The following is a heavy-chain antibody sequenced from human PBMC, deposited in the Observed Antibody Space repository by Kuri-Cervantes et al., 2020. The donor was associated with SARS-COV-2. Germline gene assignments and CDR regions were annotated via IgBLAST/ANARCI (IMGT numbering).Heavy chain of an antibody. CDR2: INHNGNT. Sequence: GSLRLSCAVYGGSFNNYYWSWVRQSPGKGLEWIGEINHNGNTNYNPSLKSRVTISVDTSKNQFSLKLSSVTAADATVYYCARGVTGVEHTVVLIATYYYHYYLDVWGKGTTVTVSS. J-gene: IGHJ6*03. CDR1: GGSFNNYY. D-gene: IGHD2-21*01. V-gene: IGHV4-34*01. CDR3: ARGVTGVEHTVVLIATYYYHYYLDV.